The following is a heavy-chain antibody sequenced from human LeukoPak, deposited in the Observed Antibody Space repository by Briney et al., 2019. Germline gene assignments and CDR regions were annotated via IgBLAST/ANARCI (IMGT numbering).Heavy chain of an antibody. CDR2: INPSGGST. J-gene: IGHJ4*02. CDR3: ARISVERLSWFGELYSEGYFDY. Sequence: ASVKVSCKASGYTFTSYYMHWVRQAPGQGLEWMGIINPSGGSTSYAQKFQGRVTMTRDMSTSTAYMELRSLRSEDTAVYYCARISVERLSWFGELYSEGYFDYWGQGTLVTVSS. D-gene: IGHD3-10*01. V-gene: IGHV1-46*01. CDR1: GYTFTSYY.